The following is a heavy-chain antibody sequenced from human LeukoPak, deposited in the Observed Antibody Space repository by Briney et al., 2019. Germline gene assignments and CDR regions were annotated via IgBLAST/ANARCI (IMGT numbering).Heavy chain of an antibody. CDR1: DGSISSDY. J-gene: IGHJ4*02. CDR3: ARGSSWYDY. CDR2: IYTSGST. V-gene: IGHV4-4*07. D-gene: IGHD6-13*01. Sequence: SETLSLTCTVSDGSISSDYWTRIRQPAGKGLEWIGRIYTSGSTNYNPSLKSRVTMSVDTSKNQLSLKLTSVTAADTAVYYCARGSSWYDYWGQGILVTVSS.